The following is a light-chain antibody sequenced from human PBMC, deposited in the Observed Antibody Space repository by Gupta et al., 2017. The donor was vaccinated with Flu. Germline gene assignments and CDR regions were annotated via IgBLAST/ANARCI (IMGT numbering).Light chain of an antibody. Sequence: HSALTQPPSASGSPGQSVTISCTGASSDVGRYNFVSWYQEHPDKAPKLIIYEVTKRPAGVPARFSGSKSGNTASLTVSGLQAEEEADYYCSSYAGGNTFVFGTGTRVTVL. CDR1: SSDVGRYNF. V-gene: IGLV2-8*01. J-gene: IGLJ1*01. CDR3: SSYAGGNTFV. CDR2: EVT.